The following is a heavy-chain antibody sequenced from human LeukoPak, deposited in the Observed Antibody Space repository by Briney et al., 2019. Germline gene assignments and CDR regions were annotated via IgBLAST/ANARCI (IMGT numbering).Heavy chain of an antibody. V-gene: IGHV4-38-2*02. CDR2: IYHSGST. J-gene: IGHJ5*02. Sequence: PSETLSLTGTVSGYSISSGYYWGWIRQPPGKGLEWIGNIYHSGSTYYNPSLKSRLTISVDTSKNQFSLKLSSVTAADTAVYYCASQQQLVLLDWFDPWGQGTLVTVSS. D-gene: IGHD6-13*01. CDR1: GYSISSGYY. CDR3: ASQQQLVLLDWFDP.